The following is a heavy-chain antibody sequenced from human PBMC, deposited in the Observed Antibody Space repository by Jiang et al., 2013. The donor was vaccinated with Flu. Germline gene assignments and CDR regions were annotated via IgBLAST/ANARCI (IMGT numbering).Heavy chain of an antibody. CDR2: YYNGDT. CDR3: ARGLLGYFDH. V-gene: IGHV4-31*02. D-gene: IGHD7-27*01. J-gene: IGHJ4*02. Sequence: YYNGDTYYSPSLNSRLVMSIDTSKKKFSLKLSSVTAADTAVYYCARGLLGYFDHWGQGTLVTVSA.